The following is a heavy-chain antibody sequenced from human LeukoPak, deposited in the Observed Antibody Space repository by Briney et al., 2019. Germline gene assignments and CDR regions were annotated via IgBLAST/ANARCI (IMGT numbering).Heavy chain of an antibody. J-gene: IGHJ3*02. D-gene: IGHD3-22*01. Sequence: SVKVSCKASGGTFSSYTISWVRQAPGQGLEWMGRIIPILGIANYAQKFQGRVTITADKSTSTAYMELSSLRSEDTAVYYCARGGVVIYAFDIWGQGTMVTVSS. CDR3: ARGGVVIYAFDI. CDR2: IIPILGIA. V-gene: IGHV1-69*02. CDR1: GGTFSSYT.